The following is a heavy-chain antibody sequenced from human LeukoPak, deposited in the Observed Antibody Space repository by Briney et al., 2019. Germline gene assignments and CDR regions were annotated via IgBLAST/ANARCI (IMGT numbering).Heavy chain of an antibody. D-gene: IGHD1-26*01. CDR2: MNPNSCNT. CDR3: ARGGPPTRPLWEPISYYYYYYMDV. CDR1: GYTFTSYD. V-gene: IGHV1-8*01. J-gene: IGHJ6*03. Sequence: ASVKVSCKASGYTFTSYDINWVRQATGQGLEWMGWMNPNSCNTGYAQKFQGRVTMTRNTSISTAYMELSSLRSEDTAVYYCARGGPPTRPLWEPISYYYYYYMDVWGKGTTVTVSS.